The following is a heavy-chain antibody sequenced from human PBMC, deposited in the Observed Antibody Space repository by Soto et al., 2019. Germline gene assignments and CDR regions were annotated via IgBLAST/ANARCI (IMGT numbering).Heavy chain of an antibody. CDR3: ARTLYGDNVDY. V-gene: IGHV1-8*01. CDR1: GYTFTSYG. D-gene: IGHD4-17*01. CDR2: ISIYNGNT. J-gene: IGHJ4*02. Sequence: GASVKVSCKASGYTFTSYGISWVRQAPGQGLEWMGWISIYNGNTGYAQKFQGRVTMTRNTSISTAYMELSSLRSEDTAVYYCARTLYGDNVDYWGQGTLVTVSS.